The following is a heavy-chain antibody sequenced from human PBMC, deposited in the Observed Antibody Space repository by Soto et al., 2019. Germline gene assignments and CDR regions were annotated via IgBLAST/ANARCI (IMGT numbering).Heavy chain of an antibody. D-gene: IGHD3-3*01. CDR2: IYYSGNT. Sequence: PSETLSLTCTVSGGSISTYYCNWIRQPPGRGLEWIGSIYYSGNTNYNPSLKSRVTMSVDTSKNQFSLKLRSVTAADTAVYYCARGGNDFWSGLYYYYYYGMDVWGQGTTVTVSS. CDR1: GGSISTYY. CDR3: ARGGNDFWSGLYYYYYYGMDV. J-gene: IGHJ6*02. V-gene: IGHV4-59*01.